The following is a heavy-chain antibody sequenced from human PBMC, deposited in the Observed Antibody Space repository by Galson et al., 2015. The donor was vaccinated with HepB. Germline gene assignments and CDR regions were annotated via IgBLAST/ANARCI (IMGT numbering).Heavy chain of an antibody. J-gene: IGHJ5*02. V-gene: IGHV3-23*01. CDR2: IIASGGTT. Sequence: SLRLSCAASGFTFKNYVMTWARQAPGKGLEWVSSIIASGGTTYYAESVRGRFTLSRDNSKNTLYPQMKTLRVDDTAVYYCAKMGSSGDYDFDPWGQGTLVTVSS. D-gene: IGHD4-17*01. CDR1: GFTFKNYV. CDR3: AKMGSSGDYDFDP.